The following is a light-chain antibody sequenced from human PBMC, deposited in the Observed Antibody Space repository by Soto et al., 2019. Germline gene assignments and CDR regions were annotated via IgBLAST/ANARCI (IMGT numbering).Light chain of an antibody. V-gene: IGKV1-9*01. J-gene: IGKJ2*01. CDR1: QGIASH. CDR2: AGS. CDR3: QQVNTFPHT. Sequence: DIQLTQSPSFLSASVGDRVTITCRASQGIASHLAWYQRTPGKAPKFLIYAGSTLESGVPSRLSGSGFGTDFTLTISSLQPEDFATYYCQQVNTFPHTFGQGTKLEIK.